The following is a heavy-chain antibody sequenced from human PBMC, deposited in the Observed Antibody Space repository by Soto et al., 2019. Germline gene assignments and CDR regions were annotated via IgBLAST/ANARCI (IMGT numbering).Heavy chain of an antibody. Sequence: GGSLRLSCAASGFTFSSYGMHWVRQAPGKGLEWVAVIWYDGSNKYYADSVKGRFTISRDNSKNTLYLQMNSLRAEDTAVYYCARDLDIVVVVAAPDYYYGMDVWGQGTTVTVSS. CDR1: GFTFSSYG. D-gene: IGHD2-15*01. V-gene: IGHV3-33*01. J-gene: IGHJ6*02. CDR2: IWYDGSNK. CDR3: ARDLDIVVVVAAPDYYYGMDV.